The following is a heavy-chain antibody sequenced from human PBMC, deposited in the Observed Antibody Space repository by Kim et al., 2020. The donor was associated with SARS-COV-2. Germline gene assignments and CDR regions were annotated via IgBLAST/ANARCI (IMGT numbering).Heavy chain of an antibody. D-gene: IGHD3-16*02. J-gene: IGHJ6*02. CDR3: KRGVGSLVF. V-gene: IGHV3-74*01. Sequence: GGSLRLSCAASGFTFSSYLMHWVRQAPGKGLEWVSRTETDGSSTTYADSVKGRFTVSRDNAKNMLYLQMNSLRVEDTAVYYCKRGVGSLVFWGQGTTVTV. CDR1: GFTFSSYL. CDR2: TETDGSST.